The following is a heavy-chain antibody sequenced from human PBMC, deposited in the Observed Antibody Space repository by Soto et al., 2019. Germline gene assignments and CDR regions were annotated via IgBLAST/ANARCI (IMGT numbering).Heavy chain of an antibody. V-gene: IGHV3-23*01. Sequence: PGGSLRLSCAASGFTFSSYAMSWVRQAPGKGLEWVSAISGSGGSTYYADSVKGRFTISRDNSKNTLYLQMNSLRAEDTAVYYCAKDPVPNYYGSGSYPQNFDYWGQGTLVTVSS. CDR1: GFTFSSYA. CDR2: ISGSGGST. CDR3: AKDPVPNYYGSGSYPQNFDY. D-gene: IGHD3-10*01. J-gene: IGHJ4*02.